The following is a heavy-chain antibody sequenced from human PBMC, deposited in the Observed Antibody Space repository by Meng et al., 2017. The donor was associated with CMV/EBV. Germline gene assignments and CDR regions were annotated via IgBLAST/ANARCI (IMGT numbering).Heavy chain of an antibody. CDR1: GGSISSSSYY. V-gene: IGHV4-39*07. Sequence: SETLSLTCTVPGGSISSSSYYWGWIRQPPGKGLEWIGSIYYSGRTYYNPSLKSRVTISVDTSKNQFSLTLSSVTAADTAVYYCARDLGHCSSTSCSDYWGQGTLVTVSS. J-gene: IGHJ4*02. D-gene: IGHD2-2*01. CDR2: IYYSGRT. CDR3: ARDLGHCSSTSCSDY.